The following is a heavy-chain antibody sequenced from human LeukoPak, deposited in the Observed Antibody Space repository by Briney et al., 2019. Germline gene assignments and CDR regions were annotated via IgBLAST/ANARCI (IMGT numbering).Heavy chain of an antibody. CDR1: VDTFTGYY. Sequence: ATMKVSGKASVDTFTGYYMHRGRQSTGHGLEWLGWIKPNIRVTDYAQKFQCRVTMTRDTSISTAYMELRRLRSDDTAVYYCAREKIASSSGYYYYDMDVWGKGTTVTVSS. CDR3: AREKIASSSGYYYYDMDV. D-gene: IGHD6-6*01. V-gene: IGHV1-2*02. CDR2: IKPNIRVT. J-gene: IGHJ6*03.